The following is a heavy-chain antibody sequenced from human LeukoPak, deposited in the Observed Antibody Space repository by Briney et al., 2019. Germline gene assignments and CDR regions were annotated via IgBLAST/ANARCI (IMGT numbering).Heavy chain of an antibody. CDR3: ARTYYYDSSGYYQTSPYYYYYGMDV. D-gene: IGHD3-22*01. J-gene: IGHJ6*02. Sequence: ASVKVSCKASGCTFSSYAISWVRQAPGQGLEWMGGIIPICGTANYAQKFQGRVTITADESTSTAYMELSSLRSEDTAAYYCARTYYYDSSGYYQTSPYYYYYGMDVWGQGTTVTVSS. V-gene: IGHV1-69*01. CDR1: GCTFSSYA. CDR2: IIPICGTA.